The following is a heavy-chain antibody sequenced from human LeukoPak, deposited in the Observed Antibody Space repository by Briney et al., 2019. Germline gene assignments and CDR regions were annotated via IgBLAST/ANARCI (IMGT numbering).Heavy chain of an antibody. CDR3: ARFTYTTRPSDV. D-gene: IGHD3-16*01. CDR2: IYSSGST. CDR1: GGSVSGYY. Sequence: SETLSLTCSVSGGSVSGYYWSWIRQPPGQTLEWIGYIYSSGSTNYNPSLQSRVTMSVDTSMNQFSLRLSSVTAADTAVYYCARFTYTTRPSDVWGKGTTVTVSS. J-gene: IGHJ6*04. V-gene: IGHV4-4*09.